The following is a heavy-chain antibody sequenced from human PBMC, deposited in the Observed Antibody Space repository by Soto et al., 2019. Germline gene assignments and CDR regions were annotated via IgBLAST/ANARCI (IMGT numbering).Heavy chain of an antibody. Sequence: NPSETLSLTCTVSGGSISDDSYWSWIRQTPGKGLEWIGYIDHTGNTYYNPSLRSRVSISVDKSKSQFSLKLISVTAADTAVYFCARDEYQLLSSVSWFDSWGQGTLVTVSS. CDR3: ARDEYQLLSSVSWFDS. J-gene: IGHJ5*01. CDR2: IDHTGNT. CDR1: GGSISDDSY. D-gene: IGHD2-2*01. V-gene: IGHV4-30-4*01.